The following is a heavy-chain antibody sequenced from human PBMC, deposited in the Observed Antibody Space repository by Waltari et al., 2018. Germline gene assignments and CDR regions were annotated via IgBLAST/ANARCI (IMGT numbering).Heavy chain of an antibody. CDR3: ARVARGGYYTGWFDT. CDR1: GGSISSTSHS. Sequence: QLQLQESGPGLVKPSETLSLTCSVSGGSISSTSHSWAWIRQPPGKGLEWIGSNYYSGTTYYNLSLKSRVTLSVDTSKNQFSLKLSSVTAADTAMYFCARVARGGYYTGWFDTWGQGALVTVSS. CDR2: NYYSGTT. V-gene: IGHV4-39*07. J-gene: IGHJ5*02. D-gene: IGHD3-3*01.